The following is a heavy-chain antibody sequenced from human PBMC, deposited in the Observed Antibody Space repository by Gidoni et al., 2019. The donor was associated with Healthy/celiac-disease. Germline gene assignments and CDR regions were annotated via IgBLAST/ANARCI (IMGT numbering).Heavy chain of an antibody. D-gene: IGHD1-26*01. Sequence: QLQLQESGPGLVKPSETLSLTCTVSGGSISSSSYYWGWIRQPPGKGLVWIGSIYYSGSTYYNPSLKSRVTISVDTSKNQFSLKLSSVTAADTAVYYCARLSPGWDRAFDIWGQGTMVTVSS. CDR1: GGSISSSSYY. V-gene: IGHV4-39*01. CDR3: ARLSPGWDRAFDI. CDR2: IYYSGST. J-gene: IGHJ3*02.